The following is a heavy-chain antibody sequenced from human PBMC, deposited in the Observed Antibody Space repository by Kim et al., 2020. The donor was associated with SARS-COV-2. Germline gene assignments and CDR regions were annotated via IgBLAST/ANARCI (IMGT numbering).Heavy chain of an antibody. CDR1: GFTFDDYA. V-gene: IGHV3-43*02. J-gene: IGHJ4*02. D-gene: IGHD4-17*01. CDR2: ISGDGGST. Sequence: GGSLRLSCAASGFTFDDYAMHWVRQAPGKGLEWVSLISGDGGSTYYADSVKGRFTISRDNSKNSLYLQMNSLRTEDTALYYCAKDIETQTTVTTRGVYWGQGTLVTVSS. CDR3: AKDIETQTTVTTRGVY.